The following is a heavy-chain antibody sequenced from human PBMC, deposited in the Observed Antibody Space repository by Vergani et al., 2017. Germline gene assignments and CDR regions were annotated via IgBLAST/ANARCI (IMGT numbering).Heavy chain of an antibody. J-gene: IGHJ4*02. CDR3: ARGYYDYVWGSYRYPPYYFDY. CDR1: GYTLTELS. Sequence: QVQLVQSGAEVKKPGASVKVSCKVSGYTLTELSMHWVRQAPGKGLEWMGGFDPEDGETIYAQKFQGRVTMTRDTSISTAYMELSRLRSDDTAVYYCARGYYDYVWGSYRYPPYYFDYWGQGTLVTVSS. D-gene: IGHD3-16*02. CDR2: FDPEDGET. V-gene: IGHV1-24*01.